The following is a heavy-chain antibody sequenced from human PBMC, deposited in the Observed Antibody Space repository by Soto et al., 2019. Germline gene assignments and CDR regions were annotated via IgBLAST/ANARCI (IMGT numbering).Heavy chain of an antibody. CDR1: GYTFTDYY. D-gene: IGHD3-22*01. Sequence: ASVKVSCKASGYTFTDYYMHWVRQAPGQGLEWMGWINPKSGGTNYAQKFQGRVTMTRDTSISTAYMELSSLRSDDKAVYYCASNYYYSDSSGYYNWGKGTLVTVSS. CDR2: INPKSGGT. CDR3: ASNYYYSDSSGYYN. V-gene: IGHV1-2*02. J-gene: IGHJ4*02.